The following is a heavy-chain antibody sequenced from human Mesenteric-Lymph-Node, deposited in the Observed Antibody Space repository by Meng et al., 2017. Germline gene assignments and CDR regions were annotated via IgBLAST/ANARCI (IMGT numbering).Heavy chain of an antibody. Sequence: GESLKISCAASGFTFDDYGMSWVRQAPGKGLEWVSGINWNGGSTGYADSVKGRFTISRDNAKNSLYLQMNSLRAEDTAVYYCAREGVNDYGDYGPSQSYWGQGTLVTVSS. CDR1: GFTFDDYG. D-gene: IGHD4-17*01. CDR3: AREGVNDYGDYGPSQSY. V-gene: IGHV3-20*04. J-gene: IGHJ4*02. CDR2: INWNGGST.